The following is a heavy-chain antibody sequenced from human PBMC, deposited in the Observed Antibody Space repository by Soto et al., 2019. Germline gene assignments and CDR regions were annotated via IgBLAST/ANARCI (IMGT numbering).Heavy chain of an antibody. CDR1: GGTFSSYT. Sequence: QVQLVQSGAEVKKPGSSVKVSCKASGGTFSSYTISWVRQAPGQGLEWMGRIIPILGIANYAQKFQGRVTITAEKSTSAACLELRSLGTEDTAVYCWAGCLERGYGRGGFDYWGQGTLVTVSS. J-gene: IGHJ4*02. CDR2: IIPILGIA. CDR3: AGCLERGYGRGGFDY. V-gene: IGHV1-69*02. D-gene: IGHD5-12*01.